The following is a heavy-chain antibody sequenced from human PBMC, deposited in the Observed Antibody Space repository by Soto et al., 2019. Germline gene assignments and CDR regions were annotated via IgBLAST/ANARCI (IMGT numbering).Heavy chain of an antibody. CDR2: IIPMSGRP. J-gene: IGHJ5*02. V-gene: IGHV1-69*06. Sequence: QVQLVQSGAEVKTPGSSVKVSCKASGGTFNSFSIDWVRQAPGQGLERMGGIIPMSGRPNYAQRFQGRVTFSADKSTNTGYMDVNSLTYEDTAVYYCARRGRESANWFDPWGQGTLVTVSS. CDR3: ARRGRESANWFDP. CDR1: GGTFNSFS.